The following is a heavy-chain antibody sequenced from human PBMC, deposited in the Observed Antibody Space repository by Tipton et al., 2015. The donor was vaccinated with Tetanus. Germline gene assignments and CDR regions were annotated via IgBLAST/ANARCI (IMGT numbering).Heavy chain of an antibody. Sequence: TLSLTCSVSGGSISSYYWTWIRQPPGRGLEWIGFVHYSGRTNYSPSLRSRVSLSVDTSKNQFSLQLSSVTARDTAIYYCARQLWGYWFDPWGQGTLVTVSS. CDR3: ARQLWGYWFDP. CDR1: GGSISSYY. J-gene: IGHJ5*02. V-gene: IGHV4-59*08. D-gene: IGHD7-27*01. CDR2: VHYSGRT.